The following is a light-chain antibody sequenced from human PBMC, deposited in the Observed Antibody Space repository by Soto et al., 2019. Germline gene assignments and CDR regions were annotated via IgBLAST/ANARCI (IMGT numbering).Light chain of an antibody. J-gene: IGLJ1*01. CDR3: SSYSTSFFYV. CDR1: SSDVGAYNY. Sequence: QSALTQPASVSGSPGHAITISCTGTSSDVGAYNYVSWYQQHPGEAPKLVIYGVTNRPSGVSYRFSGSKSDYTASLTISGLQAEDEADYYCSSYSTSFFYVFGTGTKVTVL. CDR2: GVT. V-gene: IGLV2-14*01.